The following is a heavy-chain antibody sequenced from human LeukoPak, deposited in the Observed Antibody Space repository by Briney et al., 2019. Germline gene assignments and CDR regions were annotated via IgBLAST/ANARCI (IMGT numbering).Heavy chain of an antibody. CDR1: GGSISSYY. CDR3: ARGRQWLLRGFDS. CDR2: IYYTGST. V-gene: IGHV4-59*01. J-gene: IGHJ4*02. Sequence: SQTLSLTCTVSGGSISSYYWSWIRQPPGKGLEWIGYIYYTGSTNYNPSLRSRVTISVDTSKNQFSLKLSSVTAADTAVYHCARGRQWLLRGFDSWGQGTLVTVSS. D-gene: IGHD3-22*01.